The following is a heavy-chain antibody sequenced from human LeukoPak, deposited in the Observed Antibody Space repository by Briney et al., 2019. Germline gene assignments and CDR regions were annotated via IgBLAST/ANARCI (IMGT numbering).Heavy chain of an antibody. J-gene: IGHJ4*02. V-gene: IGHV4-34*01. Sequence: SETLSLTCAVYGGSFSGYYWSWIRQPPGKGLEWIGEINHSGSTNYNPSLKSRVTISVDTSKNQFSLKLSSVTAADTAVYYCARWRGTQYCYDSSGFDYWGQGTLVTVSS. D-gene: IGHD3-22*01. CDR2: INHSGST. CDR3: ARWRGTQYCYDSSGFDY. CDR1: GGSFSGYY.